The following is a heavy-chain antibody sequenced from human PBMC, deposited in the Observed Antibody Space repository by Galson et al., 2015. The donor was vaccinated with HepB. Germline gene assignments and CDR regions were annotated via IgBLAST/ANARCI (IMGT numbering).Heavy chain of an antibody. D-gene: IGHD6-13*01. J-gene: IGHJ3*02. CDR1: GFTVSSNY. V-gene: IGHV3-53*01. CDR3: ARNQIAAAGSGAFDI. CDR2: IYSGGST. Sequence: SLRLSCAASGFTVSSNYMSWVRQAPGKGLEWVSVIYSGGSTYYADSVKGRFTISRDNSKNTLYLQMNSLRAEDTAVYYCARNQIAAAGSGAFDIWGQGTMVTVSS.